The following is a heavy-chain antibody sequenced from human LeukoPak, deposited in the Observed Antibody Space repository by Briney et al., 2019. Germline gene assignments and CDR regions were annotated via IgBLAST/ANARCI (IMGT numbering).Heavy chain of an antibody. J-gene: IGHJ6*03. D-gene: IGHD2-15*01. CDR3: ARGGFCSGGSCPVDYYYYMDV. CDR2: ISYDGSNK. Sequence: GRSLRLSCAASGFTFSSYAMHWVRQAPGKGLEWVALISYDGSNKYYADSVKGRFTISRDNAKNMLYLQMNSLRAEDTAVFYCARGGFCSGGSCPVDYYYYMDVWGKGTTVTVSS. V-gene: IGHV3-30*04. CDR1: GFTFSSYA.